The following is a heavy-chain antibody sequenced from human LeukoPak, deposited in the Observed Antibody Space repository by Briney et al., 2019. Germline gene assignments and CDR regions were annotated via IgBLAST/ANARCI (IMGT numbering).Heavy chain of an antibody. J-gene: IGHJ4*02. V-gene: IGHV3-7*01. CDR3: AGDHAYRADY. CDR1: GFTFSNDW. CDR2: INQDESKK. Sequence: QAGGSLRLSCAASGFTFSNDWMCWVRQAPGKGLEWVANINQDESKKYYADSVKGRFTISRDNAKNSLYLQMSSLTAEDTAIYYCAGDHAYRADYWGQGTLVTVSS. D-gene: IGHD2-2*01.